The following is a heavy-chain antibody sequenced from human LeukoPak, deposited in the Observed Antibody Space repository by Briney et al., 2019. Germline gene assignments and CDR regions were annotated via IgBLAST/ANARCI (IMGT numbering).Heavy chain of an antibody. CDR1: GYTFTGYY. J-gene: IGHJ5*02. CDR3: ARDRLSRYGSGRWFDP. V-gene: IGHV1-2*02. Sequence: ASVKVSCKASGYTFTGYYMHWVRQAPGQGLEWMGWISPNSGGTNYAQKFQGRVTMTRDTSISTAYMELSRLRSDDTAVYYCARDRLSRYGSGRWFDPWGQGTLVTVSS. D-gene: IGHD3-10*01. CDR2: ISPNSGGT.